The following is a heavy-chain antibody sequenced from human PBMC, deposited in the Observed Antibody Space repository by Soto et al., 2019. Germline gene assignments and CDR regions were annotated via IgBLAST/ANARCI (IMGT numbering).Heavy chain of an antibody. CDR2: ISGSAGAT. Sequence: GGSLRLSCAASGFTFSAYAMTWVRQAPGKGLEWVSVISGSAGATYYADSVKGRFTISRDNSKNTLYLQMNSLRAEDTAVYYCARQDHRTTWYLNYRGQGTLVTVSS. D-gene: IGHD2-21*01. J-gene: IGHJ4*02. CDR3: ARQDHRTTWYLNY. CDR1: GFTFSAYA. V-gene: IGHV3-23*01.